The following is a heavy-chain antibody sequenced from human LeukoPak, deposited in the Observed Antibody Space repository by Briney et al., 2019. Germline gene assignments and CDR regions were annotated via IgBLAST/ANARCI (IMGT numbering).Heavy chain of an antibody. V-gene: IGHV3-7*01. D-gene: IGHD6-19*01. CDR1: GFTFGSYY. J-gene: IGHJ4*02. Sequence: TGGSLRLSCVASGFTFGSYYMSWVRQAPGKGLEWVAYIKPDGSEKSYVDSVKGRFDISRDNTKNSIYLQMNSLRAEDTAVYYCATIWLAAPYFDNWGQGTLVTVSS. CDR3: ATIWLAAPYFDN. CDR2: IKPDGSEK.